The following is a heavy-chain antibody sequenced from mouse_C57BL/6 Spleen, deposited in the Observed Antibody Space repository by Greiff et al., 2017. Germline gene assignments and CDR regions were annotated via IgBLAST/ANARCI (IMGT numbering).Heavy chain of an antibody. Sequence: VQLKESGPELVKPGASVKISCKASGYSFTGYYMNWVKQRHGNILDWIGYIYPYNGVSSYNQKFKGKATLTVDKSSSTAYMELRSLTSEDSAVYYCARDYSNYRYAMDYWGQGTSVTVSS. CDR2: IYPYNGVS. D-gene: IGHD2-5*01. CDR1: GYSFTGYY. CDR3: ARDYSNYRYAMDY. J-gene: IGHJ4*01. V-gene: IGHV1-31*01.